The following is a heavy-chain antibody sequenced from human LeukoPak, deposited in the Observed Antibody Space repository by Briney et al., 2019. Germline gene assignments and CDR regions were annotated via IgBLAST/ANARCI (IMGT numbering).Heavy chain of an antibody. CDR1: GDSITSHY. J-gene: IGHJ4*02. CDR3: ARGRFSGLPRATTSQFDY. CDR2: LHFSGGT. D-gene: IGHD6-19*01. Sequence: PSETLSLTCTVSGDSITSHYWTWIRQAPGKGLEWLGYLHFSGGTNYNPSLKSRVTMSVDTSNNQFSVRLSSLTAADTAVYYCARGRFSGLPRATTSQFDYWGQGTLITVSS. V-gene: IGHV4-59*11.